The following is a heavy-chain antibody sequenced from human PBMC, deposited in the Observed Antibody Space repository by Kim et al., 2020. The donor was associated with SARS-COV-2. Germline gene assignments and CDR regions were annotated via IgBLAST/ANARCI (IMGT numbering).Heavy chain of an antibody. D-gene: IGHD4-17*01. Sequence: SETLSLTCAVYGGSFSGYYWSWIRQPPGKGLEWIGEINHSGSTNYNPSLKSRVTISVDTSKNQFSLKLSSVTAADTAVYYCATYGDFVYYYYGMDVWGQGTTVTVSS. CDR2: INHSGST. V-gene: IGHV4-34*01. J-gene: IGHJ6*02. CDR3: ATYGDFVYYYYGMDV. CDR1: GGSFSGYY.